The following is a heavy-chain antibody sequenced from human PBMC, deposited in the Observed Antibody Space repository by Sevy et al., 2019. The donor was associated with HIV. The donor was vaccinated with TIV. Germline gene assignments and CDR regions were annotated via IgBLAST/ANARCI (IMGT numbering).Heavy chain of an antibody. Sequence: GGSLRLSCAASGFSVSSNYMSWVHQAPGKGPEWVSVIHSGGKISYADSVQGRFTISRDNSKNTLYLQMNSLRAEDMAVYYCAREDIVLGEDNYYGIDVWGQGTTVTVSS. CDR3: AREDIVLGEDNYYGIDV. CDR2: IHSGGKI. CDR1: GFSVSSNY. J-gene: IGHJ6*02. V-gene: IGHV3-53*01. D-gene: IGHD2-15*01.